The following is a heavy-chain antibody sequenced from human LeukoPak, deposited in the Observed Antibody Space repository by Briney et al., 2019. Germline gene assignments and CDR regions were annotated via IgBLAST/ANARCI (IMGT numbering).Heavy chain of an antibody. V-gene: IGHV3-23*01. CDR3: AEGGYTTWFDP. J-gene: IGHJ5*02. Sequence: GGSLRLSCAASGFTFREYSMSWVRQAPGKGLEWVSNIRSNGGDTYYTVSVKGRFTISRDNSKNTLYLEMNSLRAEDTAVYYCAEGGYTTWFDPWGQGTLVTVSA. D-gene: IGHD2-15*01. CDR2: IRSNGGDT. CDR1: GFTFREYS.